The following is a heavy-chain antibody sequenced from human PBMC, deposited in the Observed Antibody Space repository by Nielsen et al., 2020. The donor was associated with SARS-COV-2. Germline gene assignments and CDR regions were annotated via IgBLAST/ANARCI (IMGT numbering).Heavy chain of an antibody. Sequence: WIRQPPGKGLEWIGYIYYTGSTNYNPSLKSRVTISVDTSENQFSLKLSSVTAADSAVYYCARLAPPVAMSTIRGGMFWFDPWGQGAPVTVSS. CDR2: IYYTGST. V-gene: IGHV4-59*08. J-gene: IGHJ5*02. CDR3: ARLAPPVAMSTIRGGMFWFDP. D-gene: IGHD5-24*01.